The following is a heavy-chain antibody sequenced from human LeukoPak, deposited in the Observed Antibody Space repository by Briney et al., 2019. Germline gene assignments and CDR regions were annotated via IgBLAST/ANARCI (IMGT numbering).Heavy chain of an antibody. D-gene: IGHD2-2*02. V-gene: IGHV4-61*02. Sequence: SQTLSLTCTVPGGSISSGGYFWSWIRQPAGKGLEWIGRIYTSGSTNYNPSLNSRVTISVDTSTNQFSLRLPSVTAADTAVYYCATSCSHTSCYTGGGFQHWGQGTLVTVSS. J-gene: IGHJ1*01. CDR1: GGSISSGGYF. CDR3: ATSCSHTSCYTGGGFQH. CDR2: IYTSGST.